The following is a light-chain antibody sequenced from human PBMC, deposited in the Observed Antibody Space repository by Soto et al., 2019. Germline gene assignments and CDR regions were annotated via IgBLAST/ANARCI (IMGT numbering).Light chain of an antibody. CDR3: QQYDSWLPGT. Sequence: IVMTQSPATLSVSPGERATLSCRASQAISDHLAWYQHKPGQPPRLLIYDASTRATGIPARFSGGGSGTEFTLTISSLQSEDLAVYYCQQYDSWLPGTFGQGTKVEIK. CDR2: DAS. J-gene: IGKJ1*01. CDR1: QAISDH. V-gene: IGKV3-15*01.